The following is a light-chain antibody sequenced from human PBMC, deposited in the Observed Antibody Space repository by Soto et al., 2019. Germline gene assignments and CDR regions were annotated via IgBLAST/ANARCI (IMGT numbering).Light chain of an antibody. CDR2: LGS. Sequence: DIVMTQSPLSLPVTPGEPASISCRSSQSLLHSNGYNYVDLYLQKPGQSPQLLIYLGSNRASGVPDRFSGSGSGTDFTLKISRVEAEDVGVYYCMQALQSWTFGQGTKVEIK. CDR3: MQALQSWT. J-gene: IGKJ1*01. CDR1: QSLLHSNGYNY. V-gene: IGKV2-28*01.